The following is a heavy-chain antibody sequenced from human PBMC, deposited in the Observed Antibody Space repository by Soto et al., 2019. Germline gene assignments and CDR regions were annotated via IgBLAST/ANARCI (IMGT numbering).Heavy chain of an antibody. Sequence: SETLSLTCAVYGGSFSGYYWSWIRQPPGKGLEWIGEINHSGSTNYNPSLKSRVTISVDTSKNQFSLKLSSVTAADTAVYYCARGRERNYYASRTYYPNTTYYYYYGMDVWGQGTTVTVSS. J-gene: IGHJ6*02. CDR1: GGSFSGYY. CDR2: INHSGST. D-gene: IGHD3-10*01. V-gene: IGHV4-34*01. CDR3: ARGRERNYYASRTYYPNTTYYYYYGMDV.